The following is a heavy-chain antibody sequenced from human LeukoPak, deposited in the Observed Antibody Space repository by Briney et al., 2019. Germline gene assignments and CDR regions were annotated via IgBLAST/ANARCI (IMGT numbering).Heavy chain of an antibody. CDR1: GFTVSSNY. V-gene: IGHV3-23*01. CDR2: ISGSGGST. D-gene: IGHD3-10*01. Sequence: GGSLRLSCAASGFTVSSNYMSWVRQAPGKGLEWVSAISGSGGSTYYAYSVKGRFTISRDNSKKPLYLQMNSLEAEDTAVYYCGGGGFGEAYYYYYYMDVWGKGTTVTVSS. CDR3: GGGGFGEAYYYYYYMDV. J-gene: IGHJ6*03.